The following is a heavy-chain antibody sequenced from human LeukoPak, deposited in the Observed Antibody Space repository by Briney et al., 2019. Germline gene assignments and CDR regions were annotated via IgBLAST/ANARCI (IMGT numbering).Heavy chain of an antibody. Sequence: ASVKVSCKPSGYTFTSYALSWVRQAPGQGLEWMGGIIPIFGTANYAQKFQGRVTITADKSTSTAYMELSSLRSEDTAVYYCARDRIAARRDDAFDIWGQGTMVTVSS. CDR1: GYTFTSYA. CDR2: IIPIFGTA. D-gene: IGHD6-6*01. V-gene: IGHV1-69*06. CDR3: ARDRIAARRDDAFDI. J-gene: IGHJ3*02.